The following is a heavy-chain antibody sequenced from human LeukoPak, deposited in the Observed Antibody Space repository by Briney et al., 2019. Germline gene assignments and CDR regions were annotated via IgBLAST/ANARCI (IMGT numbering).Heavy chain of an antibody. J-gene: IGHJ4*02. CDR2: IFYSGVT. D-gene: IGHD5-12*01. CDR1: GGSISSYY. CDR3: ATFRGSPRRGPLDN. Sequence: SDPLSLTCNVSGGSISSYYWHWIRQPPRQGLAWVGYIFYSGVTKDNPSLKSRVTISIDTSKNQFSLNLNSVTAADTAVYYCATFRGSPRRGPLDNWGQGTLGSVSS. V-gene: IGHV4-59*07.